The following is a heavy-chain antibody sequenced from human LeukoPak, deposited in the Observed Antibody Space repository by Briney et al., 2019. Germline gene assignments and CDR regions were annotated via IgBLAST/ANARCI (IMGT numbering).Heavy chain of an antibody. CDR1: GFTFSSYS. J-gene: IGHJ4*02. V-gene: IGHV3-21*04. CDR3: AKVSGNSYYYFDS. Sequence: GGSLRLSCAASGFTFSSYSMHWVRQAPGKGLEWVSSISSSSSYIYYADSVKGRFTISRDNAKNSLYLQMNSLRADDTAVYYCAKVSGNSYYYFDSWGQGSLVTVSS. CDR2: ISSSSSYI. D-gene: IGHD3-22*01.